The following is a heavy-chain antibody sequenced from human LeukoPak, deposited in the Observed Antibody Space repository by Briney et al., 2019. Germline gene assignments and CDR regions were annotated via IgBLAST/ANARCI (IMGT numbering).Heavy chain of an antibody. CDR1: GYSFTSYW. J-gene: IGHJ4*02. CDR3: ARHEGGIAAAGIYFDY. V-gene: IGHV5-51*01. Sequence: GESLKISCRGSGYSFTSYWIGWVGQLPGKGLEGWGIIYPGDSDTRYSPSFQGQVTISADKSISTAYLQWSSLKASDTAMYYCARHEGGIAAAGIYFDYWGQGTLVTVSS. D-gene: IGHD6-13*01. CDR2: IYPGDSDT.